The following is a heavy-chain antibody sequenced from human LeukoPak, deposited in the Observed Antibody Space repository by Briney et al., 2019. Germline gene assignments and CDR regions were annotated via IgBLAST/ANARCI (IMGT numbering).Heavy chain of an antibody. CDR1: GFTFTTSA. Sequence: GASVKVSCKAPGFTFTTSAVQWVRQARGQRLEWIGWIVVGSGNTNYAQKFQGRVTVTRDTSTSTVHMELSGLRSEDTAVYYCARDQEGFDYWGQGTLVTVSS. V-gene: IGHV1-58*01. CDR2: IVVGSGNT. CDR3: ARDQEGFDY. J-gene: IGHJ4*02.